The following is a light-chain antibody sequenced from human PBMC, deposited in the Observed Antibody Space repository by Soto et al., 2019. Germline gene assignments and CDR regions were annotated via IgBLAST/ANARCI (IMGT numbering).Light chain of an antibody. Sequence: QSALTQPASVSGSPGQSITISCTGTSSDVGGYNYVSWYQQHAGKAPELMIYDVSNRPSGVSNRFSGSKSGNTASLTISGLQAEDEADYYCSSYTSSSTLVIFGGGTQLTVL. CDR1: SSDVGGYNY. CDR3: SSYTSSSTLVI. J-gene: IGLJ2*01. V-gene: IGLV2-14*01. CDR2: DVS.